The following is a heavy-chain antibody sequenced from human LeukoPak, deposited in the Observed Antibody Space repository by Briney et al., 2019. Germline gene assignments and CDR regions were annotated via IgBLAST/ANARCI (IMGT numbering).Heavy chain of an antibody. J-gene: IGHJ6*04. CDR1: GFPVSSNY. CDR3: ARAAGCSGGSCYYYYGMDV. V-gene: IGHV3-53*01. D-gene: IGHD2-15*01. CDR2: IYSGGST. Sequence: GSLILSFAASGFPVSSNYMRWVRQAPGKGLEWVSVIYSGGSTYYADSVKGRFTISRDNSKNTLYLQMNSLRAEDTAVYYCARAAGCSGGSCYYYYGMDVWGKGTTVTVSS.